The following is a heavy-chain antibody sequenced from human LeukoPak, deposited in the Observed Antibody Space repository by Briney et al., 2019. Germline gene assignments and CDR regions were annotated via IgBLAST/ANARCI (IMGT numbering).Heavy chain of an antibody. CDR1: GGSFSGYY. CDR2: INHSGST. Sequence: SETLSLTCAVYGGSFSGYYWSWIRQPPGKGLEWFGEINHSGSTNYNPSLKSRVTISVDTSKNQFSLKLSSVTAADTAVYYCARALRGYCSSTSCFHFDYWGQGTLVTVSS. CDR3: ARALRGYCSSTSCFHFDY. J-gene: IGHJ4*02. D-gene: IGHD2-2*01. V-gene: IGHV4-34*01.